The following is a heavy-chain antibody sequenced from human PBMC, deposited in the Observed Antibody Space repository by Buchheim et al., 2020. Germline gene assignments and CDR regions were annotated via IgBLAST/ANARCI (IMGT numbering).Heavy chain of an antibody. CDR3: ARDRVTLGPIHHYGMDI. J-gene: IGHJ6*02. CDR1: GDSITSGSYY. CDR2: IDTDGRT. V-gene: IGHV4-61*02. D-gene: IGHD1-26*01. Sequence: QVQLQESGPGLMKPSQTLSLTCTVSGDSITSGSYYWTWIRQPAGKGLEWVGRIDTDGRTNYHPSLKSRATLSADRSKNQFSLKLTSVTAADTAVYYCARDRVTLGPIHHYGMDIWGQGTT.